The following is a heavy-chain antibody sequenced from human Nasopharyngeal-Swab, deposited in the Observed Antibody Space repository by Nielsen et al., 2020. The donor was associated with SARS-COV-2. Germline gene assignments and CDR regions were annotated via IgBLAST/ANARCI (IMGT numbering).Heavy chain of an antibody. CDR1: GASISSGGYS. V-gene: IGHV4-31*03. J-gene: IGHJ3*02. D-gene: IGHD3-10*01. CDR2: IYYSGST. CDR3: ARDNYYGSGSAFDI. Sequence: LRLSFTVSGASISSGGYSWSWIRQHPGKGLEWLGYIYYSGSTYYNPSLKSRITISLETSKNHFSLKLSSVTAADTAVYYCARDNYYGSGSAFDIWGQGTRVTVSS.